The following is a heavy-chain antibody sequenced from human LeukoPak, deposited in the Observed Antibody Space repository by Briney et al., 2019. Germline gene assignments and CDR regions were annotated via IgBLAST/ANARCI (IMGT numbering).Heavy chain of an antibody. J-gene: IGHJ4*02. D-gene: IGHD1-14*01. CDR1: GFTFNNYW. CDR2: INLDGSDK. V-gene: IGHV3-7*01. CDR3: ARDSPPDY. Sequence: GGSLRLSCAASGFTFNNYWMTWVRQAPGKGLEWVGNINLDGSDKYYGDSVKGRFTISRDNAKNSLYLQMNSLRAEDTAVYYCARDSPPDYWGRGTLVTVSS.